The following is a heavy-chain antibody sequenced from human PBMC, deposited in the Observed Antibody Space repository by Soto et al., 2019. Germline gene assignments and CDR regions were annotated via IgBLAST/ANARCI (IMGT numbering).Heavy chain of an antibody. CDR3: AKVASYDIAFDY. CDR1: GFTFSSYA. J-gene: IGHJ4*02. V-gene: IGHV3-23*01. D-gene: IGHD3-22*01. CDR2: ISGSGGST. Sequence: SGGSLRLSCAASGFTFSSYAMSWVRQAPGKGLEWVSAISGSGGSTYYADSVKGRFTISRDNSKNTLYLQMNSPRAEDTAVYYCAKVASYDIAFDYWGQGTLVTVSS.